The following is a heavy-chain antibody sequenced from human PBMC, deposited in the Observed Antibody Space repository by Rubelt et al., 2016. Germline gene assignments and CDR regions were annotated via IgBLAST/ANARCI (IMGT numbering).Heavy chain of an antibody. Sequence: QVQLVQSGAEVKKPGASVKVSCKASGDTFSSYAISWVRQAPGQGLEWMGGIIPLFGTANYAQKFQGRVTITADESTSRAYMEVSRLGSEETSVYYGARVLGMDSTAWYFYYWGQGTLVTVSS. D-gene: IGHD2/OR15-2a*01. CDR3: ARVLGMDSTAWYFYY. CDR1: GDTFSSYA. CDR2: IIPLFGTA. J-gene: IGHJ4*02. V-gene: IGHV1-69*13.